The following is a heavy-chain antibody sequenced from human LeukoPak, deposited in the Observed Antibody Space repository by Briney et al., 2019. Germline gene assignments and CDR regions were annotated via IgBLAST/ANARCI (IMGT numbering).Heavy chain of an antibody. V-gene: IGHV4-59*01. J-gene: IGHJ4*02. Sequence: SETLSLTCTVSGGSISSYYWSWIRQPPGKGLEWIGYIYYSGSTNYNPSLKSRVTISVDTSKNQFSLKLSSVTAADTAVYYCASLGYYDILTGYTPVDYWGQGTLVTVSS. CDR2: IYYSGST. D-gene: IGHD3-9*01. CDR3: ASLGYYDILTGYTPVDY. CDR1: GGSISSYY.